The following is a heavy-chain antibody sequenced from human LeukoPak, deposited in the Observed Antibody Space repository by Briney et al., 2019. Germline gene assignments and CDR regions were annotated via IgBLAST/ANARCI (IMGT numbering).Heavy chain of an antibody. V-gene: IGHV5-51*01. Sequence: GESLKISCKGSGDNFATYWIGWVRQVPGKGLEWIGVIYPGDSRTRYNPSFQGQVTISADKSISTAYLHWRSLKASDTAMYYCACREFTSPWSDPWGQGTLVTVSS. J-gene: IGHJ5*02. CDR1: GDNFATYW. CDR3: ACREFTSPWSDP. D-gene: IGHD2-2*01. CDR2: IYPGDSRT.